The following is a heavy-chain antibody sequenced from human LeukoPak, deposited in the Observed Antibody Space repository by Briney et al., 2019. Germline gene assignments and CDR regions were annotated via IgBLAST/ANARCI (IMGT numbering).Heavy chain of an antibody. CDR2: MSPNSGVT. D-gene: IGHD3-10*01. CDR3: ASAHHYRSGTY. Sequence: ASVKVSCKASGYTFTNYDINWVRQATGQGLEWMGWMSPNSGVTGYAQKFQGRVTMTRNTSISTAYMELSSLRSEDTAVYDGASAHHYRSGTYLGQATLVIVSS. J-gene: IGHJ4*02. V-gene: IGHV1-8*01. CDR1: GYTFTNYD.